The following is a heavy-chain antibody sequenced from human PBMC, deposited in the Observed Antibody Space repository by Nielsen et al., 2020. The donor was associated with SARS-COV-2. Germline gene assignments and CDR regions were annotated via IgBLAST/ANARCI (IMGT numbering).Heavy chain of an antibody. J-gene: IGHJ3*02. CDR2: IYHTGST. Sequence: SETLSLTCTVSGGSIKTASYYWSWIRQHPGWGLEWVGYIYHTGSTYYNAALESRVTISADMPRNQFSLELTSLTAADTAVYYCARGIRPRHVFDIWGQGTMVTVSS. CDR3: ARGIRPRHVFDI. D-gene: IGHD1-14*01. CDR1: GGSIKTASYY. V-gene: IGHV4-31*03.